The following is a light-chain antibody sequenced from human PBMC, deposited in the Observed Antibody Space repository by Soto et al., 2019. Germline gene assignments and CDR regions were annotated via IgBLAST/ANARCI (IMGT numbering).Light chain of an antibody. CDR3: QQYSSSPGT. CDR1: QSVSSSY. J-gene: IGKJ1*01. CDR2: GAS. Sequence: EIVLTQSPGTLSLSPGERATLSCRASQSVSSSYLAWYQQKPGQAPRLLIYGASSRATGIPDRFSGSGSRTDFTLTISILEPEDFSVYYCQQYSSSPGTFGQGTNVEIK. V-gene: IGKV3-20*01.